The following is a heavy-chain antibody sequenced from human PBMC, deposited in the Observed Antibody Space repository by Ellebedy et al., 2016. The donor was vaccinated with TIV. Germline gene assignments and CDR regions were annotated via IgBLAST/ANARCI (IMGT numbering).Heavy chain of an antibody. Sequence: GESLKISXAASGFTFSSYGMHWVRQAPGKGLEWVAVIWYDGSNKYYADSVKGRFTISRDNAKNSLYLQMNSLRDEDTAVYYCARREGDIWGQGTMVTVSS. CDR3: ARREGDI. CDR1: GFTFSSYG. V-gene: IGHV3-33*01. CDR2: IWYDGSNK. J-gene: IGHJ3*02.